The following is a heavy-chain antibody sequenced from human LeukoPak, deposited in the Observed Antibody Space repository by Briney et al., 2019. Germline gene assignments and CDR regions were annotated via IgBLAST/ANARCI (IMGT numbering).Heavy chain of an antibody. J-gene: IGHJ4*02. CDR1: GFTFDDYA. Sequence: GRSLRLSCAASGFTFDDYAMHWVRQAPGKGLEWVSGISWNSGSIGYADSVKGRFTISRDNAKNSLYLQMNSLRAEDTALYYCAKSLIAATLFGFDYWGQGTLVTVSS. D-gene: IGHD2-15*01. V-gene: IGHV3-9*01. CDR2: ISWNSGSI. CDR3: AKSLIAATLFGFDY.